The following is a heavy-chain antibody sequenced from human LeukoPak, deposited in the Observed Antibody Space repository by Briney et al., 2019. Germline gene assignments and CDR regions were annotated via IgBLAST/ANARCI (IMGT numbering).Heavy chain of an antibody. CDR1: GFTFSSYG. CDR2: IWYDGSNK. V-gene: IGHV3-33*01. D-gene: IGHD2/OR15-2a*01. J-gene: IGHJ4*02. Sequence: GGSLRLSCAASGFTFSSYGMHWVRQDPGKGLEWVAVIWYDGSNKYYADSVKGRFTISRDNSKNTLYLQMNSLRAEDTAVYYCARGRAGAARSTNFDYWGQGTLVTVSS. CDR3: ARGRAGAARSTNFDY.